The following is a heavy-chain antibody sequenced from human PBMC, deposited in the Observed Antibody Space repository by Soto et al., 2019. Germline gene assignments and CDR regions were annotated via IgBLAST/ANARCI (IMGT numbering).Heavy chain of an antibody. Sequence: SETLSLTCTVSGGSISSGDYYWSWIRQPPGKGLEWIGYIYYSGSTYYNPSLKSRVTISVDTSKNQFSLKLSSVTAADTAVYYCARERPDGSRLDPWGQGTLVIVS. CDR2: IYYSGST. J-gene: IGHJ5*02. CDR1: GGSISSGDYY. CDR3: ARERPDGSRLDP. D-gene: IGHD6-13*01. V-gene: IGHV4-30-4*01.